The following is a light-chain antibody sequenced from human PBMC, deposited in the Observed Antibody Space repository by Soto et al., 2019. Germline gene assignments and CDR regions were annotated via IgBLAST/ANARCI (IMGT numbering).Light chain of an antibody. CDR1: SSDIGAYDY. J-gene: IGLJ3*02. Sequence: QSALTQPPSASGSPGQSVTISCTGTSSDIGAYDYVSWYQQHPGKAPKLMIYEVNKRPSGVPDRFSGSKSGNTASLTVSGLQAEDEADYYCGSYAGINKGVFGGGTKVTVL. CDR2: EVN. CDR3: GSYAGINKGV. V-gene: IGLV2-8*01.